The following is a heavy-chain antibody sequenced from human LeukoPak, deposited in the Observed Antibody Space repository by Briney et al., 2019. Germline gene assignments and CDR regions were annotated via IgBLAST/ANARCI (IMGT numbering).Heavy chain of an antibody. CDR2: MSYSGTT. V-gene: IGHV4-59*08. Sequence: PSETLSLTCTVSGGSISSYSWSWVRQPPGEGLEWIAYMSYSGTTNYNPSLKSRVTISVDTSKKQFSLKLSSVTAADTAVYYCARHEGKLWFGETAMNYWGQGTLVTVSS. CDR1: GGSISSYS. D-gene: IGHD3-10*01. J-gene: IGHJ4*02. CDR3: ARHEGKLWFGETAMNY.